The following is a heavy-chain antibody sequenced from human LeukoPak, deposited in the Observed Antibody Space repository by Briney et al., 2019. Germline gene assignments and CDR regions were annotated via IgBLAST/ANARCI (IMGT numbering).Heavy chain of an antibody. J-gene: IGHJ4*02. Sequence: ASVKVSCKGSGYTFTSYDINWVREATGQGLGWMRWMNTKNANTVYAKNFHARVTLTRKTSMSTAYMETSSLRSEDTAVYYRARDRQLWPYQYDYWGQGTLVTVSS. CDR3: ARDRQLWPYQYDY. V-gene: IGHV1-8*01. CDR2: MNTKNANT. D-gene: IGHD5-18*01. CDR1: GYTFTSYD.